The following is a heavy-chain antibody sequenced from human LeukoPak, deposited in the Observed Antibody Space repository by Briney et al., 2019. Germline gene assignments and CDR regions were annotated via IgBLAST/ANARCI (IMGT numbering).Heavy chain of an antibody. D-gene: IGHD5-24*01. CDR3: ARRDGYSYFDY. Sequence: PSETLSLTCTVSGGSINNYCWSWIRQPPGKGLEWIGYIYYSGSTNYNPSLKSRVTISVDTSKNQFSLKVNSVTAADTAVYYCARRDGYSYFDYWGQGTLVTVSS. J-gene: IGHJ4*02. CDR1: GGSINNYC. V-gene: IGHV4-59*01. CDR2: IYYSGST.